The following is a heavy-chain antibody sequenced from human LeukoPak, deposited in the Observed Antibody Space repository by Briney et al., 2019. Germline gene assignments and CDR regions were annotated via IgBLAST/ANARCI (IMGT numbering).Heavy chain of an antibody. CDR1: VYTFTDYY. J-gene: IGHJ4*02. D-gene: IGHD3-22*01. CDR3: ARGYYYDSSGSTFDF. Sequence: SVRVSCKASVYTFTDYYMHWVRQAPGQGLEWMGWINPKRGGTNYAQKFKGRVTMTRETSISTDYMEMRRLRSDDTAVYYCARGYYYDSSGSTFDFWGQGTLVTVSS. V-gene: IGHV1-2*02. CDR2: INPKRGGT.